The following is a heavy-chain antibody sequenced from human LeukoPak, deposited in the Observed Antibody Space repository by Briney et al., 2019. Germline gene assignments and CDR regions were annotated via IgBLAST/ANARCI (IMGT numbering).Heavy chain of an antibody. V-gene: IGHV3-23*01. J-gene: IGHJ4*02. CDR1: GFTFSDYA. CDR2: ISGSGGGT. Sequence: PGGSLRLSCAASGFTFSDYAMSWVRQAPGRGLEWVSGISGSGGGTYYADSLKGRFTLSRDNSNHTLYLQMNSLRAEDTAVYYCAKAYNWTSEDPGATAYWGQGTLVTVSS. D-gene: IGHD1-1*01. CDR3: AKAYNWTSEDPGATAY.